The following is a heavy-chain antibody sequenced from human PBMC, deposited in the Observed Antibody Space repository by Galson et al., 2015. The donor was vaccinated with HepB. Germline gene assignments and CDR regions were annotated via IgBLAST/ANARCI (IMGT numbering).Heavy chain of an antibody. D-gene: IGHD3-16*01. CDR1: GYSFTSYW. CDR2: IDPSDSYT. Sequence: QSGAEVKKPGESLRISCKGSGYSFTSYWISWVRQMPGKGLEWMGRIDPSDSYTNYSPSFQGHVTISADKSISTAYLQWSSLKASDTAMYYCARRGRLMITFGGVTDQNYYYGMDVWGQGTTVTVSS. V-gene: IGHV5-10-1*01. CDR3: ARRGRLMITFGGVTDQNYYYGMDV. J-gene: IGHJ6*02.